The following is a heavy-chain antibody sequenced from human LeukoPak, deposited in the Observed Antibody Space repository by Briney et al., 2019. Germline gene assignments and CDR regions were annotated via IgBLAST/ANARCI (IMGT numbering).Heavy chain of an antibody. J-gene: IGHJ3*02. Sequence: SETLSLTCTVSGGSISSYYWSWIRQPPGKGLEWIGYIYYSGSTNYNPSLKSRVTISVDTSKNQFSLKLSSVTAADTAVYYCARKTTVNTEYAFDIWGQGTMVTVSS. CDR1: GGSISSYY. D-gene: IGHD4-17*01. CDR2: IYYSGST. V-gene: IGHV4-59*08. CDR3: ARKTTVNTEYAFDI.